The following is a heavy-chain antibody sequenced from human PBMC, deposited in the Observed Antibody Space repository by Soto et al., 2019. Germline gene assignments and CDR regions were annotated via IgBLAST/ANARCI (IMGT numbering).Heavy chain of an antibody. Sequence: PSETLSLTCTVSGGSIDSHYWSWIRQPPGKGLEWIGYVSYSGSTNYNPSLKSRVTISVDTSKNQVSLKLSSVTAADTAVYYCARGRLSSSSSRRYYFDYWGQGTLVTVSS. V-gene: IGHV4-59*11. CDR1: GGSIDSHY. D-gene: IGHD6-6*01. CDR2: VSYSGST. CDR3: ARGRLSSSSSRRYYFDY. J-gene: IGHJ4*02.